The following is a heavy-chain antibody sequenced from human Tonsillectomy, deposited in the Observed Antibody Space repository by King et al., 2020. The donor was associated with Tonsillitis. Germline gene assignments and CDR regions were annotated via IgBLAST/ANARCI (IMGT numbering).Heavy chain of an antibody. CDR1: GITFSSYG. Sequence: VQLVESGGGLVQPGGSLRLSCSASGITFSSYGMHWVRQAPGEGLEYVSAISSNGGSTYYADSVKGRFTISRDNSKNTLYLQMSSLRAEDTAVYYCVTRDAYYRYYFDYWGQGTLVTVSS. CDR3: VTRDAYYRYYFDY. V-gene: IGHV3-64D*06. J-gene: IGHJ4*02. D-gene: IGHD5-24*01. CDR2: ISSNGGST.